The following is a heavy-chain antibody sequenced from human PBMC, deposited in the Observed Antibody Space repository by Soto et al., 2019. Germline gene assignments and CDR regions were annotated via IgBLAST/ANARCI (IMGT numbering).Heavy chain of an antibody. V-gene: IGHV3-66*01. CDR1: GFTVSNSY. D-gene: IGHD3-10*01. CDR3: ARASGWLRFDY. J-gene: IGHJ4*02. Sequence: EVQLVESGGGLVQPGGSLRLSCAASGFTVSNSYMTWVRQAPGKGLEWVSVIYSGGSTYYADSAKGRFTISRDNSKNTLYLQMNSLRVEDAAVYYCARASGWLRFDYWGQGTLVTVSS. CDR2: IYSGGST.